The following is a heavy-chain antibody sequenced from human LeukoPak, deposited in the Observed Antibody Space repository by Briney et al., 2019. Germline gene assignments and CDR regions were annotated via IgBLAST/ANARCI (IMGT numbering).Heavy chain of an antibody. V-gene: IGHV1-69*13. Sequence: GASVNVSCTASGGTFSIYAISWVRQAPGQGLEWMGGIIPIFGTANYARKFQGRVTITADESTSTAYMELSSLRSEDTAVYYCARDLGSGWYSDNWGQGTLVTVSS. J-gene: IGHJ4*02. D-gene: IGHD6-19*01. CDR1: GGTFSIYA. CDR3: ARDLGSGWYSDN. CDR2: IIPIFGTA.